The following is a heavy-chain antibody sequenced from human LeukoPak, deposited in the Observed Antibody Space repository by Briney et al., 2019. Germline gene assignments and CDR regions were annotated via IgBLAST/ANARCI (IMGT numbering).Heavy chain of an antibody. Sequence: GGSLRLSCAASGFTVSSNHMSWVRQAPGKGLEWVSVISTGGSPYYADSVKGRFTISRDSFENILYLQMNSLRVEDTAVYYCARRRGSSGFDWGHAFDIWGQGTMVAVSS. D-gene: IGHD5-12*01. J-gene: IGHJ3*02. V-gene: IGHV3-53*01. CDR2: ISTGGSP. CDR3: ARRRGSSGFDWGHAFDI. CDR1: GFTVSSNH.